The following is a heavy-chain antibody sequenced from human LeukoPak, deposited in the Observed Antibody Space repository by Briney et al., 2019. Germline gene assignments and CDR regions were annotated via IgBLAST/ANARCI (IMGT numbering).Heavy chain of an antibody. J-gene: IGHJ4*02. CDR2: IYHSGRT. CDR1: GYSLSSGYY. CDR3: ARRDRRYFDWF. V-gene: IGHV4-38-2*02. Sequence: SETLSLTCTVSGYSLSSGYYWCCSRLDPGKGLGWIWSIYHSGRTYYSPSLKSLVTLSVDTSKNQFSLRLSSVAAADTSVYYGARRDRRYFDWFWGQGTLVTVSS. D-gene: IGHD3-9*01.